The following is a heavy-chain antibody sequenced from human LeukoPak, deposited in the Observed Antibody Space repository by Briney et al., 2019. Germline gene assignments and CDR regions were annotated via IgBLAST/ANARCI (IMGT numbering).Heavy chain of an antibody. CDR1: GFPFTTYT. CDR3: AKDRVPDNRWSFDI. J-gene: IGHJ3*02. D-gene: IGHD1-1*01. Sequence: GGSLRLSCAASGFPFTTYTMSWVRQAPGKGLEWVSSILGSGAKTYYADSVKGRFTISRDSSKNTLFLQVNGLRVEDTALYYCAKDRVPDNRWSFDIRGQGTMVTVSA. V-gene: IGHV3-23*01. CDR2: ILGSGAKT.